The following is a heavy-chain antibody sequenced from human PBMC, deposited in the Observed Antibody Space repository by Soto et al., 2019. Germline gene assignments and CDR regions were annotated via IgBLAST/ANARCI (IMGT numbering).Heavy chain of an antibody. CDR3: ARATYLDYYDSSGYYYYYYGMDV. Sequence: EVQLVESGGGLVKPGGSLRLSCAASGFTFSSYSMNWVRQAPGKGLEWVSSISSSSSYIYYADSVKGRFTISRDNAKNSLYLQMNSLRAEDTAVYYCARATYLDYYDSSGYYYYYYGMDVWGQGTTVTVSS. V-gene: IGHV3-21*01. CDR1: GFTFSSYS. D-gene: IGHD3-22*01. CDR2: ISSSSSYI. J-gene: IGHJ6*02.